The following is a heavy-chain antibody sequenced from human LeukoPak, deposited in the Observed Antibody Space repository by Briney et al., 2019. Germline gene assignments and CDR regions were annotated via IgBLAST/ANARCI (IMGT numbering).Heavy chain of an antibody. CDR2: IYSGGST. CDR3: ARETASAGMYGMDV. V-gene: IGHV3-66*01. CDR1: GFTVSSNY. Sequence: GGSLRLSCAASGFTVSSNYMSWVRQAPGKGLEWVSVIYSGGSTYSTDPVKGRFTISRDNSKNTLYLQMNSLRAEDTAVYYCARETASAGMYGMDVWGQGTTVTVSS. D-gene: IGHD6-13*01. J-gene: IGHJ6*02.